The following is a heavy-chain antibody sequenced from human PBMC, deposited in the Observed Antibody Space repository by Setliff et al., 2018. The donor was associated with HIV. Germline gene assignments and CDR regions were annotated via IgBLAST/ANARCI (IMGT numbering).Heavy chain of an antibody. V-gene: IGHV3-72*01. CDR1: GGSFPAYY. D-gene: IGHD3-10*01. CDR3: ARGRLLWSGSYYYYYMDV. Sequence: LSLTCAVYGGSFPAYYWNWIRQPPGKGLEWIGEINYEGDTTEYAASVKGRFTISRDDSKNSLYLQMNSLKTEDTAVYYCARGRLLWSGSYYYYYMDVWGKGTTVTVSS. J-gene: IGHJ6*03. CDR2: INYEGDTT.